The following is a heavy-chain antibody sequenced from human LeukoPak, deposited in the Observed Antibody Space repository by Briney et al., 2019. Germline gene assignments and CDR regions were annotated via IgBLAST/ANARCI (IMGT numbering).Heavy chain of an antibody. D-gene: IGHD3-10*01. Sequence: PGGSLRLSCAASGLSFSSYGMHWVRQAPGKGLEGVSYISSSGSTIYYADSVKGRFTISRDNAKNSLYLQMNSLRAEDTAVYYCARKGDMVRELGYWGQGTLVTVSS. CDR3: ARKGDMVRELGY. CDR2: ISSSGSTI. V-gene: IGHV3-48*04. J-gene: IGHJ4*02. CDR1: GLSFSSYG.